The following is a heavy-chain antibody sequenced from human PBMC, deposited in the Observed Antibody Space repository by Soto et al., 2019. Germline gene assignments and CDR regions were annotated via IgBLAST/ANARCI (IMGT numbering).Heavy chain of an antibody. CDR2: IYSSGKT. D-gene: IGHD4-17*01. Sequence: QVQLQESGPGLVKPSQTLSLKCTVSGGSISSGGYYWTWIRQRPGKGLEWIGSIYSSGKTYYSPSLKSRVTISVDTSKNHFSLRLTSVTAADTAVYYCARDPSYGDYSYYGMDVWGQGTTVTVSS. V-gene: IGHV4-31*02. CDR1: GGSISSGGYY. CDR3: ARDPSYGDYSYYGMDV. J-gene: IGHJ6*02.